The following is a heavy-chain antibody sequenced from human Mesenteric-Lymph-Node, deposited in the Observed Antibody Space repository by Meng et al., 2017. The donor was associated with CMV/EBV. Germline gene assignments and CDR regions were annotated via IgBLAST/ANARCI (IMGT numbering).Heavy chain of an antibody. Sequence: ASVKVSCKASGYTFTGYYMHWVRQAPGQGLEWMGWINPNSGGTNYAQKFQGRVTMTRDTSISTAYMELSRLRSEDTAVHYCASLISDYDYVWGSYRPRGARDYWGQGTLVTVSS. D-gene: IGHD3-16*02. CDR3: ASLISDYDYVWGSYRPRGARDY. V-gene: IGHV1-2*02. CDR2: INPNSGGT. CDR1: GYTFTGYY. J-gene: IGHJ4*02.